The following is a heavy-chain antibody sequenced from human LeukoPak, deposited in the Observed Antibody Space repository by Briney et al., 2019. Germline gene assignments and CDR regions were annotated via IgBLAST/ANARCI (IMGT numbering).Heavy chain of an antibody. Sequence: ASVKVSCKASGYTFTSFDINWVRQATGQGLEWMGWMNPNSGNTGYAQKFQGRVTITRNTSISTAYMELSSLRSEDTAVYYCAKGSSCYYHGSYNWFDPWGQGTLVTVSS. V-gene: IGHV1-8*03. D-gene: IGHD3-22*01. CDR1: GYTFTSFD. CDR2: MNPNSGNT. CDR3: AKGSSCYYHGSYNWFDP. J-gene: IGHJ5*02.